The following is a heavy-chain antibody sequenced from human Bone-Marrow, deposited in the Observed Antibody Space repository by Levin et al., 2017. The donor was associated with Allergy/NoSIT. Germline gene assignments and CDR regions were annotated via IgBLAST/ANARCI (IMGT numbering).Heavy chain of an antibody. CDR2: TSGTATRHT. V-gene: IGHV3-11*06. Sequence: KPGGSLRLSCAASGFTFSDYYMSWIRQAPGKGLEWISYTSGTATRHTNYADSVKGRFTISRDNAKNALYLQMNSLRAEDTAVYYCARVPYVYTSSSGYFEKWGQGTLVTVSS. CDR1: GFTFSDYY. J-gene: IGHJ4*02. CDR3: ARVPYVYTSSSGYFEK. D-gene: IGHD6-6*01.